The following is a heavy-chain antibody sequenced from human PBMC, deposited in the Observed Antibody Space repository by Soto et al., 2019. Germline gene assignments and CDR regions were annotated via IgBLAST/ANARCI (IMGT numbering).Heavy chain of an antibody. CDR2: IYYSGST. Sequence: PETLSLTCTVSGGSISSYYWSWIRQPPGKGLEWIGYIYYSGSTNYNPSLKSRVTISVDTSKNQFSLKLSSVTAADTAVYYCARAGDYDSSGYLGRVYGMDVWGQGTTVT. CDR1: GGSISSYY. V-gene: IGHV4-59*01. D-gene: IGHD3-22*01. J-gene: IGHJ6*02. CDR3: ARAGDYDSSGYLGRVYGMDV.